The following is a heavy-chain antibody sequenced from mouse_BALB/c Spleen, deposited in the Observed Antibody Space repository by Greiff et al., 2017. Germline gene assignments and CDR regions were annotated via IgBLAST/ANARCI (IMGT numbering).Heavy chain of an antibody. V-gene: IGHV1-87*01. Sequence: QVQLQQSGAELARPGASVKLSCKASGYTFTSYWMQWVKQRPGQGLEWIGAIYPGDGDTRYTQKFKGKATLTADKSSSTAYMQLSSLASEDSAVYYCARDAYCLDYWGQGTTLTVSS. CDR2: IYPGDGDT. CDR1: GYTFTSYW. D-gene: IGHD2-10*01. J-gene: IGHJ2*01. CDR3: ARDAYCLDY.